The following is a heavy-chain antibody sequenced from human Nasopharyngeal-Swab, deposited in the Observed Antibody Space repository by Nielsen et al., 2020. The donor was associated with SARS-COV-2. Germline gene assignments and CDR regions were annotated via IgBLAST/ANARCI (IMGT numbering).Heavy chain of an antibody. CDR1: GFSVSTYW. V-gene: IGHV3-7*03. D-gene: IGHD5-24*01. Sequence: GESLKISCAASGFSVSTYWMTWVRQAPGKGLEWVANINQDGSQRNYVDSVKGRFTISRDNAKNSLYLQMNSLRVDDTAVYYCARDPGWLQFDYWGQGTLVTVSS. J-gene: IGHJ4*02. CDR2: INQDGSQR. CDR3: ARDPGWLQFDY.